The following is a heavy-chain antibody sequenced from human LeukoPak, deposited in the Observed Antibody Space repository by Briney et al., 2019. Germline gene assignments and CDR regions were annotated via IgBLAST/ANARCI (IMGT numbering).Heavy chain of an antibody. D-gene: IGHD3-9*01. CDR2: ISSNGSTI. J-gene: IGHJ3*02. Sequence: PGGSLRHSCAASGFTFSSYEMNWVRQAPGKGLEWVSYISSNGSTIYYADSVKGRFTISRDNAKNSLYLQMNSLRAEDTAVYYCARGYMDILTGQNDAFDIWGQGTMVTVSS. V-gene: IGHV3-48*03. CDR1: GFTFSSYE. CDR3: ARGYMDILTGQNDAFDI.